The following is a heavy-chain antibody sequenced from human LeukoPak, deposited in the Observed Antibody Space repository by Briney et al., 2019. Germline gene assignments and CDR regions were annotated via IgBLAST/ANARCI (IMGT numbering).Heavy chain of an antibody. CDR1: GLTFSNYW. CDR3: ARDYGRSRDYGMDV. Sequence: GGSLRLSCAASGLTFSNYWMHWVRQAPGKGLVWVSRINSDGSSTSYADSVKGRFTISRDNAKNTLFLQMNSLRAEDTAMYYCARDYGRSRDYGMDVWGQGTTVTVSS. CDR2: INSDGSST. J-gene: IGHJ6*02. D-gene: IGHD3-10*01. V-gene: IGHV3-74*01.